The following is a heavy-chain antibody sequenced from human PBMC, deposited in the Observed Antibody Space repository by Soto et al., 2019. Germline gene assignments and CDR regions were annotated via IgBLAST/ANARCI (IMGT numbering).Heavy chain of an antibody. Sequence: ASVKVSCKASGYTFTGYYMHWVRQAPGQGLEWMVWINPNSGGTNYAQKFQGWVTMTRDTSISTAYMELSRLRSDDTAVYYCARSRGNTIFGVVARGYYGMDVWGQGTTVTVSS. V-gene: IGHV1-2*04. CDR3: ARSRGNTIFGVVARGYYGMDV. CDR2: INPNSGGT. CDR1: GYTFTGYY. D-gene: IGHD3-3*01. J-gene: IGHJ6*02.